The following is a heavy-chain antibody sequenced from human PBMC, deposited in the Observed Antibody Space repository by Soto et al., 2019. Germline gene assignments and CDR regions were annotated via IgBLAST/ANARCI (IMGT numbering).Heavy chain of an antibody. J-gene: IGHJ5*02. CDR3: ARDGLPDDFRSGGYWFDP. D-gene: IGHD3-3*01. CDR2: ISHDGRIE. Sequence: QVHLVESGGGVVQPGRSLRLSCAASGFTFSTFALHWVRQAPGEGLEGVALISHDGRIEKYADSVKRRFTISRDNYKNTLYMQMDSLRLEDTGVYYCARDGLPDDFRSGGYWFDPWGQGTQVTVSS. V-gene: IGHV3-30-3*01. CDR1: GFTFSTFA.